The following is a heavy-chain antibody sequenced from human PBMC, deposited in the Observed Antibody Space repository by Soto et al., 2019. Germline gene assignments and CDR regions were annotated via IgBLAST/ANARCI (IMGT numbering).Heavy chain of an antibody. CDR2: MNPNSGNT. J-gene: IGHJ4*02. Sequence: QVQLVQSGAEMKKPGASVKVSCKASGYTFISYDINWVRQATGQGREWMGWMNPNSGNTGFAQKFQGRVTMTRNTSISTAYMELSSLRSEDTAIYYCAREKSHRGIDYWGQGTLVTVSS. D-gene: IGHD2-21*01. CDR1: GYTFISYD. CDR3: AREKSHRGIDY. V-gene: IGHV1-8*01.